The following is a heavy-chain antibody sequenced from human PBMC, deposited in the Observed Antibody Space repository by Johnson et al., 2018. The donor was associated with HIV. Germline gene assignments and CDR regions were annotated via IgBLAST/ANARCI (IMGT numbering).Heavy chain of an antibody. CDR3: AKDWARIAAAQFDI. Sequence: VQLVESGGGVVQPGGSLRLYCAASGFTFSSYGMHWVRQAPGKGLEWVAFIRYDGSNKYYADSVKGRFTISRDNSKNTLYLQMNSLRAEDTAVYYCAKDWARIAAAQFDIWGQGTMVTVSS. J-gene: IGHJ3*02. CDR1: GFTFSSYG. CDR2: IRYDGSNK. V-gene: IGHV3-30*02. D-gene: IGHD6-13*01.